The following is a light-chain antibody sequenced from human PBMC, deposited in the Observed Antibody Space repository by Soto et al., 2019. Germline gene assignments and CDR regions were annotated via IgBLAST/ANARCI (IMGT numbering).Light chain of an antibody. V-gene: IGKV1-9*01. J-gene: IGKJ1*01. CDR3: QQLNSYPWT. CDR2: PAS. Sequence: DIQLTQSPSFLSASVGDRVTITCRASQGISSHLAWDQQTPGKAHKLLIYPASTLQSEVPSRFSGSGSVTEFTLTISSLQPEDFATYYCQQLNSYPWTFGQGTKVEIK. CDR1: QGISSH.